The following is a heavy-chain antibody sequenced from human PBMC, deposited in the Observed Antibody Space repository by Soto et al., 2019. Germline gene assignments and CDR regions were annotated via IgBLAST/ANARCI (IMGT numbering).Heavy chain of an antibody. Sequence: GESLKISCKGSGYSFTSYWIGWVRQMPWKGLEWMGIIYPGDSDTRYSPSFQGQVTISADKSISTAYLQWSSLKASDTAMYYCARRRITMVRGVYYYYGMDVWGQGTTVTVSS. V-gene: IGHV5-51*01. D-gene: IGHD3-10*01. J-gene: IGHJ6*02. CDR3: ARRRITMVRGVYYYYGMDV. CDR2: IYPGDSDT. CDR1: GYSFTSYW.